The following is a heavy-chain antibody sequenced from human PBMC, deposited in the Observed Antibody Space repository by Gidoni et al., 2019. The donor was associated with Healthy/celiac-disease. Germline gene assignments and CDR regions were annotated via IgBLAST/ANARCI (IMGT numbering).Heavy chain of an antibody. J-gene: IGHJ2*01. CDR3: ARDRGNWNSDWYFDL. CDR1: GGSISSGGYY. CDR2: IYYSGST. D-gene: IGHD1-7*01. V-gene: IGHV4-31*02. Sequence: QVQLQESGPGLVKPSQTLSLTCPVSGGSISSGGYYWSWIRQHPGKGLEWIGYIYYSGSTYYNPSLKSRVTISVDTSKNQFSLKLSSVTAADTAVYYCARDRGNWNSDWYFDLWGRGTLVTVSS.